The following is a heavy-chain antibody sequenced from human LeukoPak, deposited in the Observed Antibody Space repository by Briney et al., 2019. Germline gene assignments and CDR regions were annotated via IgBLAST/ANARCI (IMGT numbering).Heavy chain of an antibody. Sequence: SETLSLTCSVSGGSISSYYWSWIRQPPGKGLEWIGYIYYSGSTNYNPSLKSRVTISVDTSKNQFSLKLSSVTAADTAVYYCARDNWNYGSSIDVWGQGTTVTVSS. CDR3: ARDNWNYGSSIDV. CDR1: GGSISSYY. J-gene: IGHJ6*02. CDR2: IYYSGST. V-gene: IGHV4-59*01. D-gene: IGHD1-7*01.